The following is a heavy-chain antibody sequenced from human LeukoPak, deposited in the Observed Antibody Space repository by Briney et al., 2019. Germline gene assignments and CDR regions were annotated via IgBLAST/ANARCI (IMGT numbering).Heavy chain of an antibody. CDR1: GGTFSSYA. D-gene: IGHD4-11*01. CDR3: ARGGVTTPPYYYMDV. CDR2: IIPIFGTA. Sequence: ASVKVSCKASGGTFSSYAISWVRQAPGQGLEWMGGIIPIFGTANYAQKFQGRVTITTDESTSTAYMELSSLRSEDTAVYYCARGGVTTPPYYYMDVWGKGTTVTVYS. J-gene: IGHJ6*03. V-gene: IGHV1-69*05.